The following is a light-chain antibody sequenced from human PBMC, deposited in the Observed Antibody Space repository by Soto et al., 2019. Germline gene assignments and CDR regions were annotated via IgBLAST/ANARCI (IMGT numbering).Light chain of an antibody. Sequence: EVGLTQSPGALSLSPGERATLSFRATQTLSRSWLAWYQHKAGQAPRLLVSGASRRATGIPDRFSGGGAGTDFTLTISRLEPEDSALYYCQQYARPPITFGQGTRLEIK. CDR2: GAS. CDR1: QTLSRSW. V-gene: IGKV3-20*01. J-gene: IGKJ5*01. CDR3: QQYARPPIT.